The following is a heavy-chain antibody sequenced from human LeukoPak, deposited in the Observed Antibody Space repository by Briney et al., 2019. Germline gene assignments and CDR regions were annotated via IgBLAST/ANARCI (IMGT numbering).Heavy chain of an antibody. J-gene: IGHJ5*02. V-gene: IGHV1-8*01. D-gene: IGHD6-13*01. CDR2: MNPNSGNT. Sequence: ASVKVSCKASGYTFTSYDINWVRPATGQGLEWMGWMNPNSGNTGYAQKFQGRVTMTRNTSISTAYMELSSLRSEDTAVYYCARRKRSAAGGRNWFDPWGQGTLVTVSS. CDR1: GYTFTSYD. CDR3: ARRKRSAAGGRNWFDP.